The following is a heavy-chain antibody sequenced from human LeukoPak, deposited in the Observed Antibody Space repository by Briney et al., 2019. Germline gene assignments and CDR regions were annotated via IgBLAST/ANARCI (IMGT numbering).Heavy chain of an antibody. CDR1: GGSISGYY. J-gene: IGHJ4*02. D-gene: IGHD6-19*01. V-gene: IGHV4-59*01. CDR3: ARDGRAGSLFAY. Sequence: SETLSLTCTVSGGSISGYYWSWIRQPPGKGLEWVGYISYSGSTNYNPSLKSRVTISVDTSKNQFSPKLSSVTAADTAIYYCARDGRAGSLFAYWGQGTLVTVSS. CDR2: ISYSGST.